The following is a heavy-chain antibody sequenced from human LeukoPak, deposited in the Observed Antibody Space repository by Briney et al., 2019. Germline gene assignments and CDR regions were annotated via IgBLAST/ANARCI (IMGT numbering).Heavy chain of an antibody. V-gene: IGHV3-48*04. CDR3: ARALGYTSSYSFDY. CDR2: IGISSGPV. Sequence: GGSLRLSCAASGFTFANHAMSWVRQTPGGRLEWVSFIGISSGPVLYADSVKGRFTISRDNAKASVFLQMSSLRAEDTAVYYCARALGYTSSYSFDYWGQGALVTVSS. D-gene: IGHD2-2*01. CDR1: GFTFANHA. J-gene: IGHJ4*02.